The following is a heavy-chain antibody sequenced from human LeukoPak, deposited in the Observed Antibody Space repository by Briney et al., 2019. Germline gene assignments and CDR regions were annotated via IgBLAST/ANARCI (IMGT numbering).Heavy chain of an antibody. J-gene: IGHJ6*04. CDR2: VNWNGIST. D-gene: IGHD3-10*02. CDR3: AELGITMIGGV. V-gene: IGHV3-20*04. CDR1: GFTFSSYT. Sequence: GGSLRLSCAASGFTFSSYTMNWVRQAPGKGLEWVSGVNWNGISTAYADSVKGRFTIDRDNGKKSLYLQMNSLRAEDTAVYYCAELGITMIGGVWGKGTTVTISS.